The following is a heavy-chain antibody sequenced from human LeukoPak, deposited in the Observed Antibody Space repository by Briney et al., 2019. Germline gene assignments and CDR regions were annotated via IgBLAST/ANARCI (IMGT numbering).Heavy chain of an antibody. CDR3: ATVRVGYCSGGSCYSRREYYFDY. J-gene: IGHJ4*02. D-gene: IGHD2-15*01. V-gene: IGHV1-24*01. CDR2: GXT. Sequence: GXTIYAQKFQGRVTMTEDTSTDTAYMELSSLRSEDTAVYYCATVRVGYCSGGSCYSRREYYFDYWGQGTLVTVSS.